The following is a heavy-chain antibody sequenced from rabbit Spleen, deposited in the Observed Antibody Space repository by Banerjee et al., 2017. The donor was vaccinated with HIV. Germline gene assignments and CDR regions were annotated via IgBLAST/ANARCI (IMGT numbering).Heavy chain of an antibody. D-gene: IGHD8-1*01. CDR2: IDPLFGIT. Sequence: QEQLEESAGGLVQPGGSLKLSCKASGFDFSVYGLSWVRQAPGKGLEWIGYIDPLFGITYYANWVNGRFSISRENAQNTVFLQMTSLTAADTATYFCARDGTGGSYFALWGQGTLVTVS. CDR3: ARDGTGGSYFAL. J-gene: IGHJ3*01. V-gene: IGHV1S47*01. CDR1: GFDFSVYG.